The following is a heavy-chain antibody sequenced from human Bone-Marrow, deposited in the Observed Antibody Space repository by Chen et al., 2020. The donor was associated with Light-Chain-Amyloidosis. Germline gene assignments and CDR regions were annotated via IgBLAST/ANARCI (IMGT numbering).Heavy chain of an antibody. D-gene: IGHD6-13*01. CDR3: AREGGVAAPLDH. CDR1: GYLVIGFY. CDR2: IKPSSGAT. V-gene: IGHV1-2*06. Sequence: QVQLVQSGAEVKEPGASVALSCKTSGYLVIGFYIHWIRQAPGEGLQWMGRIKPSSGATNYAQQFQGRITLSRDTSVNTAYMELHNLTSDATAVYFCAREGGVAAPLDHWGQGTLVTVSA. J-gene: IGHJ4*02.